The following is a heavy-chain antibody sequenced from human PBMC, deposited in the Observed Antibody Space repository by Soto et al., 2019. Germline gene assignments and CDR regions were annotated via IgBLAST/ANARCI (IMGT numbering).Heavy chain of an antibody. CDR2: ISAYNGNT. CDR1: GYTFTSYG. V-gene: IGHV1-18*01. D-gene: IGHD6-19*01. Sequence: QVQLVQSGAEVKKPGASVKVSCKASGYTFTSYGISWVRQAPGQGLEWMGWISAYNGNTNYAQKLQGRVTMTTDTSTSTAYMELRSLRSDDTAVYYCARDPEKYSCGWYFFPGYWGQGTLVTVSS. J-gene: IGHJ4*02. CDR3: ARDPEKYSCGWYFFPGY.